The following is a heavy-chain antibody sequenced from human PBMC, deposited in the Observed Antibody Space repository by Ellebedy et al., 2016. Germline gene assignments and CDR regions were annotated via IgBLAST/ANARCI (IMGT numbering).Heavy chain of an antibody. CDR2: INHSGST. CDR1: GGSLSGYY. Sequence: GSLRLXCAVYGGSLSGYYWSWIRQPPGKGLEWIGEINHSGSTNYNPSLKSRVTISVDTSKNQFSLKLSSVTAADTAVYYCARSGIVLMVYAMPYFDYWGQGTLVTVSS. D-gene: IGHD2-8*01. J-gene: IGHJ4*02. V-gene: IGHV4-34*01. CDR3: ARSGIVLMVYAMPYFDY.